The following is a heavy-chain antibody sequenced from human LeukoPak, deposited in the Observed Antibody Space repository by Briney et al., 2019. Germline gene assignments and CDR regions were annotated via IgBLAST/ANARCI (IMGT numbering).Heavy chain of an antibody. Sequence: PGGSLRLSCAASGFTSSSYAMHWVRQAPGKGLEWVAVISYDGSNKYYADSVKGRFTISRDNSKNTPYLQMNSLRAEDTAVYYCARDAIAAAGEGYFDYWGQGTLVTVSS. J-gene: IGHJ4*02. CDR1: GFTSSSYA. D-gene: IGHD6-13*01. V-gene: IGHV3-30-3*01. CDR3: ARDAIAAAGEGYFDY. CDR2: ISYDGSNK.